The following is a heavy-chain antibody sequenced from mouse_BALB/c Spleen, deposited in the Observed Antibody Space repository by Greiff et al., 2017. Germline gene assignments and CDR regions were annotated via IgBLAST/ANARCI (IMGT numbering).Heavy chain of an antibody. CDR2: ISSGSSTI. J-gene: IGHJ2*01. V-gene: IGHV5-17*02. CDR1: GFTFSSFG. Sequence: EVMLVESGGGLVQPGGSRKLSCAASGFTFSSFGMHWVRQAPEKGLEWVAYISSGSSTIYYADTVKGRFTISRDNPKNTLFLQMTSLRSEDTAMYYCARNFLFDDWGQGTTLTVPS. CDR3: ARNFLFDD.